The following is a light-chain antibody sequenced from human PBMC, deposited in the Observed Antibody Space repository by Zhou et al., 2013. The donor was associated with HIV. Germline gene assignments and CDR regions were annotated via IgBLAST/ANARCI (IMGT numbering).Light chain of an antibody. Sequence: EIVLTQSPATLSLSPGERASLSCRASQSVSSNLAWYQQKPGQAPRLLIFGVSSRATGIPDRFSGSGSGTGFALTISRLEPEDSAVYYCQQYDSSPPTFGQGTKLEIK. CDR1: QSVSSN. J-gene: IGKJ2*01. CDR2: GVS. V-gene: IGKV3-20*01. CDR3: QQYDSSPPT.